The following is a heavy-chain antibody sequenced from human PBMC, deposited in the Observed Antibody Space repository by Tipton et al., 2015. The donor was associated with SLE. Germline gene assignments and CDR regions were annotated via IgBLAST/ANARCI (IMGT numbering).Heavy chain of an antibody. CDR1: GFIFEDYA. V-gene: IGHV3-9*01. J-gene: IGHJ2*01. CDR3: VRKTPQNWYFDL. Sequence: RSLRLSCTASGFIFEDYAMHWVRQVPGKGLEWVSGITWNSASLVYVDSVKGRFTISRDNAKDSLYLQMNSLRPEDTAFYHCVRKTPQNWYFDLCGRGSLVTVSS. CDR2: ITWNSASL.